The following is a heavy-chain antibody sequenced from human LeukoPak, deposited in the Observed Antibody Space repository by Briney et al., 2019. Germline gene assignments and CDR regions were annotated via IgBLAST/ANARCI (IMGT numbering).Heavy chain of an antibody. CDR3: ARGSSGWYYFDY. Sequence: GASVKVSCKASGDTFSSYAISWVRQAPGQGLEWMGGIIPIFGTANYAQKFQGRVTITADESTSTAYMELSSLRSQDTAVYYCARGSSGWYYFDYWGQGTLVTASS. CDR2: IIPIFGTA. J-gene: IGHJ4*02. D-gene: IGHD6-19*01. V-gene: IGHV1-69*13. CDR1: GDTFSSYA.